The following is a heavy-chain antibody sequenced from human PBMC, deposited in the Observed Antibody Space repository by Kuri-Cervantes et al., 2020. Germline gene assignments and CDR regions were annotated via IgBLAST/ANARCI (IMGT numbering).Heavy chain of an antibody. D-gene: IGHD3-22*01. Sequence: SCSLSGGSVNSGSYYWSWIRQPPGKGLEWIGYIYHSGTTYYNPSLKSRVTISIDRSQNQFSLKLSSVTAADTAVYYCARGSTYYDKALDYWGQGTLVTVSS. CDR2: IYHSGTT. CDR3: ARGSTYYDKALDY. V-gene: IGHV4-30-2*01. CDR1: GGSVNSGSYY. J-gene: IGHJ4*02.